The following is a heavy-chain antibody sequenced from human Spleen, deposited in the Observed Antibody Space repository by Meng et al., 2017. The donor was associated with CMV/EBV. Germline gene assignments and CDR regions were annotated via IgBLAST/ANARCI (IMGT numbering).Heavy chain of an antibody. D-gene: IGHD2-2*01. V-gene: IGHV1-18*01. J-gene: IGHJ4*02. CDR3: ARVGHYCSTTSCYYEGGY. CDR1: GYSFTSYG. Sequence: ASVKVSCKASGYSFTSYGISWVRQAPGQGLEWMGWISVYSGNTNYVQKLQGRVTMTTDTSTSTAYMELRSLRSDDTAVYYCARVGHYCSTTSCYYEGGYWGQGTLVTVSS. CDR2: ISVYSGNT.